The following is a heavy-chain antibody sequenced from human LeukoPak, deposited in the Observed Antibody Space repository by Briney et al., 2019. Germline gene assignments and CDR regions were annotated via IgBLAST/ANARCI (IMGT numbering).Heavy chain of an antibody. J-gene: IGHJ3*02. V-gene: IGHV3-48*01. CDR2: ISRSGSGI. CDR1: GFTFSSYS. Sequence: GGSLRLSCAASGFTFSSYSMNWVRQAPGKGLEWLSYISRSGSGIYYADSVKGRFTISRDNAKNSLYLQMNSLGAEDTAVYYCARGAHRYYYDSSGYYHDAFDIWGQGTMVTVSS. CDR3: ARGAHRYYYDSSGYYHDAFDI. D-gene: IGHD3-22*01.